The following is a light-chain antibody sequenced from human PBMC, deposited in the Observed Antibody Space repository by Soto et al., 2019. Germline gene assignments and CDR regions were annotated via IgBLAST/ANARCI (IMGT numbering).Light chain of an antibody. V-gene: IGLV2-8*01. CDR3: KSYAGINTYV. CDR1: KSDIGVYDF. J-gene: IGLJ1*01. CDR2: EVV. Sequence: QSVLTQPPSASGSPGQSVTISCTGTKSDIGVYDFVSWYQHHPGKAPRLIIYEVVQRPSGVPDRFSGSKSGNTASLTVSGLQAADEADYFCKSYAGINTYVFGSGTKFTVL.